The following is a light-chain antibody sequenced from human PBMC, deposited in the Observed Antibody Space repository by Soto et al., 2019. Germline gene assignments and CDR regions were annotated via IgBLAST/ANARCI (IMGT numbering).Light chain of an antibody. CDR1: QSVSSN. J-gene: IGKJ5*01. CDR2: GAS. V-gene: IGKV3-15*01. CDR3: QQYNNWPRGT. Sequence: EVVMTQSPATLSVSPGERATLSCRASQSVSSNVAWYQQKPGQAPRLLIFGASTRATGIPARFTASGSGTEFTLTISSLQSEDFAVYYCQQYNNWPRGTFGQGTRLEIK.